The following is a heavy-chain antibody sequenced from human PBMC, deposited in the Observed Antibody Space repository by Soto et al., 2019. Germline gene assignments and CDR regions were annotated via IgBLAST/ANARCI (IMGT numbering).Heavy chain of an antibody. J-gene: IGHJ4*02. CDR2: INPNSGGT. CDR3: ARESQSSSGYYNY. D-gene: IGHD3-22*01. Sequence: GASVKVSCKASGYTFTGYYMHWVRQAPGQGLEWMGWINPNSGGTNYAQKFQGRVTMTRDTSISTAYMELSRLRSDDTAVYYCARESQSSSGYYNYWGQGTLVTVSS. CDR1: GYTFTGYY. V-gene: IGHV1-2*02.